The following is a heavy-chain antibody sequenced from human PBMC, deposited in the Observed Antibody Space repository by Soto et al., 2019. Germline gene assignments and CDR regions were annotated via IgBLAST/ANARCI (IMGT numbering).Heavy chain of an antibody. CDR3: ARGPRIPALYYYYYMDV. CDR1: GGSFSGYY. J-gene: IGHJ6*03. D-gene: IGHD6-13*01. Sequence: SETLSLTCAVYGGSFSGYYWSWIRQPPGKGLEWIGEINHSGSTNYNPSLKSRVTISVDTSKNQFSLKLSSVTAADTAVYYCARGPRIPALYYYYYMDVWGKGTTVT. V-gene: IGHV4-34*01. CDR2: INHSGST.